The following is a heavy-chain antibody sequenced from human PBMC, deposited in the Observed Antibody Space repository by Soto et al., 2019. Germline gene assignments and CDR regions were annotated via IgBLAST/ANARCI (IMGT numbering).Heavy chain of an antibody. CDR2: IIPFFRAT. CDR3: ARDLPLNYYDSTYYYYAMDV. J-gene: IGHJ6*02. V-gene: IGHV1-69*13. D-gene: IGHD3-22*01. Sequence: SVKVSCKASGDTFNSQGFRWVRQAPGQGLEWLGGIIPFFRATNYAQKFQGRITITADESTSTAYMELSSLRSEDTAVYYCARDLPLNYYDSTYYYYAMDVWGQGTTVTVSS. CDR1: GDTFNSQG.